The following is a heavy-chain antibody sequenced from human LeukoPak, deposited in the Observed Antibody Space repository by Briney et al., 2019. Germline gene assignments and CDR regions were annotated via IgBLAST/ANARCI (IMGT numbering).Heavy chain of an antibody. D-gene: IGHD1-26*01. V-gene: IGHV3-74*01. CDR3: TTLYSGAMDY. CDR1: GFSFNTYW. Sequence: PGGSLRLSCAPSGFSFNTYWMYWVRQVPEKGLVWVSRIKTDGSSTSYADSVKGRFTISRDNAKNTLYLQMNSLRAEDTAVYYCTTLYSGAMDYWGQGTLVTVSS. CDR2: IKTDGSST. J-gene: IGHJ4*02.